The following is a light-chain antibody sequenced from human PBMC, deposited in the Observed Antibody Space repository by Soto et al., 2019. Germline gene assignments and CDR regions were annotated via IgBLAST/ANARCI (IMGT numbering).Light chain of an antibody. J-gene: IGKJ3*01. V-gene: IGKV2-28*01. CDR2: LGS. CDR1: QSLLHSNGHNY. CDR3: MQALQTPFT. Sequence: DVVMTQSPLSLPVTPGEPASISCRSSQSLLHSNGHNYLDWYLQKPGQSPQLLIYLGSNRASGVPDRFSGSGSGTDFTLKISRVEAEYVGVYYCMQALQTPFTFGPGTKVDIK.